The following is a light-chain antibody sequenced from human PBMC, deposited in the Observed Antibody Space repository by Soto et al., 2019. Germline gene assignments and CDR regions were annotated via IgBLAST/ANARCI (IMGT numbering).Light chain of an antibody. CDR2: GAS. CDR1: QSVSSSY. J-gene: IGKJ1*01. CDR3: HQYGSSSWT. V-gene: IGKV3-20*01. Sequence: EIVLTQSPGTLSLSPGEGATLSCRASQSVSSSYIAWYQQRPGQTPSLLIYGASTRATGIPDRFRGAGSGTDFTLTISRLEPEDFAVYYCHQYGSSSWTFGQGTKGDIK.